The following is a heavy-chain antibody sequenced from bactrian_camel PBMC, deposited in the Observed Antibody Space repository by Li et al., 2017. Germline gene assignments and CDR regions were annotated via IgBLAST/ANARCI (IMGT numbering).Heavy chain of an antibody. CDR2: IDSDGTT. D-gene: IGHD3*01. J-gene: IGHJ4*01. CDR1: GYIYSSHC. Sequence: VQLVESGGGSVQAGGSLRLSCAASGYIYSSHCMGWFRQAPGKELEGVASIDSDGTTSYADSVKGRFIISRDNAKNMVYLQMNSLKSEDTALYYCATDVDGRTSRGQGTQVTVS. V-gene: IGHV3S1*01. CDR3: ATDVDGRTS.